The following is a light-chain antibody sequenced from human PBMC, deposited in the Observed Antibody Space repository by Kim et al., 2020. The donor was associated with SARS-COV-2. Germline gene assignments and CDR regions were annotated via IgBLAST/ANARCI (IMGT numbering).Light chain of an antibody. CDR3: QLGFT. CDR2: GAS. Sequence: TLSLSPGERASRSCRASQSVTSSYLAWYQQKPGQAPRLLFYGASSRATGIPDRFSGSGSGTDFTLTINRLEPEDFAPYYCQLGFTFGPGTKVDIK. V-gene: IGKV3-20*01. CDR1: QSVTSSY. J-gene: IGKJ3*01.